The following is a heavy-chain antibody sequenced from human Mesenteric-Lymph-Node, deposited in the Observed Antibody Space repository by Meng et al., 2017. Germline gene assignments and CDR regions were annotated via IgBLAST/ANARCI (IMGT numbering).Heavy chain of an antibody. J-gene: IGHJ4*02. CDR3: VRDGNSGGNYEN. Sequence: GESLKISCAASGFTFSDYYMTWIRQAPGKGPEWVAYISGGSNDVKYADSVKGRFIISRDNAENSLYLQMDSLTVEDTAVYFCVRDGNSGGNYENWGQGTVVTVSS. CDR1: GFTFSDYY. V-gene: IGHV3-11*06. D-gene: IGHD2-15*01. CDR2: ISGGSNDV.